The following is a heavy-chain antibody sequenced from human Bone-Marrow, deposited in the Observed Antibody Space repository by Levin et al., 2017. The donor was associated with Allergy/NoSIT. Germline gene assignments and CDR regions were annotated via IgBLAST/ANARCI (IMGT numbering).Heavy chain of an antibody. V-gene: IGHV3-49*03. J-gene: IGHJ5*02. D-gene: IGHD6-13*01. CDR1: GFPFGDYA. CDR3: ALGGAAAA. CDR2: IKSKRTGGST. Sequence: GGSLRLSCITSGFPFGDYAMSWFRQAPGEAPQWLGYIKSKRTGGSTKYAESLQDRFSISRDDSMGTAYLQLTSLRVEDTGLYYCALGGAAAAWGQGTQVTVSP.